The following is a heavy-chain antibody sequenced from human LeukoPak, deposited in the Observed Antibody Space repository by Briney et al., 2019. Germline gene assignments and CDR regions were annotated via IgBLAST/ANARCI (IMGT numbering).Heavy chain of an antibody. V-gene: IGHV3-23*01. CDR2: ISGSGGST. D-gene: IGHD2-2*01. Sequence: GGSLRLSCAASGFTFSSYAMSWVRQAPGKGLEWVSAISGSGGSTYYADSVKGRFTISRDNSKNTLYLQMNSLRAEDTAVYYCAKGRRDIVVVPAAPFDYWGQGTLVTVSS. CDR1: GFTFSSYA. J-gene: IGHJ4*02. CDR3: AKGRRDIVVVPAAPFDY.